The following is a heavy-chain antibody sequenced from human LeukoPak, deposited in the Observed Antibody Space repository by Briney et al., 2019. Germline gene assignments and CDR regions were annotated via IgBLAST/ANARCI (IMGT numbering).Heavy chain of an antibody. CDR3: AVVVTAINDAFDI. CDR1: GFTFSSYG. J-gene: IGHJ3*02. D-gene: IGHD2-21*02. Sequence: PGRSLRLSCAASGFTFSSYGMHWVRQAPGKGLEWVAVIWYDGSNKYYADSVKGRFTISRDNSKNTLYLQMNSLKAEDTAVYYCAVVVTAINDAFDIWGQGTMVTVSS. V-gene: IGHV3-33*01. CDR2: IWYDGSNK.